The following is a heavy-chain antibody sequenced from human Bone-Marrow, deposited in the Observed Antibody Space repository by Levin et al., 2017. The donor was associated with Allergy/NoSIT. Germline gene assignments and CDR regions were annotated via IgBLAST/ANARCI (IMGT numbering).Heavy chain of an antibody. CDR3: ARAAMWELLRKNFYDY. V-gene: IGHV3-48*03. J-gene: IGHJ4*02. D-gene: IGHD1-26*01. CDR2: ISPTSNTI. Sequence: SCVASGFIFSSYEMSWIRQTPGKGLEWVAYISPTSNTIYYSESVRGRFTVSRDNAKNSLSLQMTNLRPEDTAIYFCARAAMWELLRKNFYDYWGQGTLVTVSS. CDR1: GFIFSSYE.